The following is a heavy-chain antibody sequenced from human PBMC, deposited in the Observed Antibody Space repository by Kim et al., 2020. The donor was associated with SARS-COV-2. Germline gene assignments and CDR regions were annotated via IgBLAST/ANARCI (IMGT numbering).Heavy chain of an antibody. V-gene: IGHV4-59*01. Sequence: TPNDSPSLKSRVTILVDTSQNQFSLTLSSVTAADTAVYYCARDYWGSLDFWGQGILVTVSS. J-gene: IGHJ4*02. D-gene: IGHD7-27*01. CDR2: TP. CDR3: ARDYWGSLDF.